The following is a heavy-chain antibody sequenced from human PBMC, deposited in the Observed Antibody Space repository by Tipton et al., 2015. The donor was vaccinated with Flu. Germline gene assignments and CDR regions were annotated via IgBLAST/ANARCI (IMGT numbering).Heavy chain of an antibody. J-gene: IGHJ4*02. Sequence: TLSLTCTVSGYSISSGYYWGWIRQPPGKGLEWIGSIYHSGSTYYNPSLKSRVTISVDTSKNQFSLKLSSVTAADTAVYYCARALQNYFDYWGQGTLVTVSS. CDR2: IYHSGST. CDR3: ARALQNYFDY. V-gene: IGHV4-38-2*02. CDR1: GYSISSGYY.